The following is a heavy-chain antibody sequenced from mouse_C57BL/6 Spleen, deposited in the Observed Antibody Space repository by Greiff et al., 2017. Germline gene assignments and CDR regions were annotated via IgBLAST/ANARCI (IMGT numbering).Heavy chain of an antibody. CDR1: GYAFSSYW. J-gene: IGHJ2*01. V-gene: IGHV1-80*01. CDR3: ARSRLDSYYFDY. Sequence: QVQLQQSGAELVKPGASVKISCKASGYAFSSYWMNWVKQRPGKGLEWIGQIYPGDGDTNYNGKFKGKATLTADKSSSTAYMQLSSLTSEDSAVYFCARSRLDSYYFDYWGQGTTLTVSS. CDR2: IYPGDGDT. D-gene: IGHD3-2*02.